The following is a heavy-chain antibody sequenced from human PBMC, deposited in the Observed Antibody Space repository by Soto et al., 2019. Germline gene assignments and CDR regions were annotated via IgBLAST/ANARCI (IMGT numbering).Heavy chain of an antibody. Sequence: GGSLRLSCAASGFTFSSYAMSWVRQAPGKGLEWVSAISGSGGSTYYADSVKGQFTISRDNSKNTLYLQMNSLRAEDTAVFYCAKVTKDYYDSSGYYYQTGDFDYWGQGTLVTVSS. D-gene: IGHD3-22*01. CDR2: ISGSGGST. V-gene: IGHV3-23*01. J-gene: IGHJ4*02. CDR3: AKVTKDYYDSSGYYYQTGDFDY. CDR1: GFTFSSYA.